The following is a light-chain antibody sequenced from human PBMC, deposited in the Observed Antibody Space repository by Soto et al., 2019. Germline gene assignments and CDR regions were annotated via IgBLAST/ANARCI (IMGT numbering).Light chain of an antibody. V-gene: IGKV1-8*01. CDR1: QGISSY. Sequence: AIRMTQSPSSFSASTGDRVTITCRASQGISSYLAWYQQKPGKAPNLLIYAASTLQSGVPSSFSGSGSGTDFTLTISCLQSEDFATYYWQQYYSYPRTCGQGTKVEIK. CDR2: AAS. CDR3: QQYYSYPRT. J-gene: IGKJ1*01.